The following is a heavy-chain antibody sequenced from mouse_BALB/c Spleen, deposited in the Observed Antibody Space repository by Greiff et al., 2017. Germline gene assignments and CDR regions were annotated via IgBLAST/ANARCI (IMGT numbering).Heavy chain of an antibody. CDR1: GFTFSSFE. CDR3: ARDYYGSRNWYFDV. J-gene: IGHJ1*01. Sequence: EVMLVESGGGLVQPGGSRKLSCAASGFTFSSFEMHWVRQAPEKGLEWVAYISSGSSTIYYADTVKGRFTISRDNPKNTLFLQMTSLRSEDTAMYYCARDYYGSRNWYFDVWGAGTTVTVSS. D-gene: IGHD1-1*01. V-gene: IGHV5-17*02. CDR2: ISSGSSTI.